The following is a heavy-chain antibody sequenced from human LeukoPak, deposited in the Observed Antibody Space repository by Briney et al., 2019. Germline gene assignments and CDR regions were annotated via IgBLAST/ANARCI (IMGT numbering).Heavy chain of an antibody. J-gene: IGHJ4*02. V-gene: IGHV4-34*01. CDR3: ARGRLLWFGELSRSDDY. CDR1: GGSFSGYY. D-gene: IGHD3-10*01. CDR2: INHSGST. Sequence: SETLSLTCAVYGGSFSGYYWSWIRQPPGKGLEWIGEINHSGSTNYNPSLKSRVTISVDTSKNQFSLKLSSVTAADTAVYYCARGRLLWFGELSRSDDYWGQGTLVTVSS.